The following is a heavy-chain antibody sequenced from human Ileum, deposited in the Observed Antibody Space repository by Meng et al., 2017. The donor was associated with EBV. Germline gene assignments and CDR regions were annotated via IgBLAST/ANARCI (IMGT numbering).Heavy chain of an antibody. J-gene: IGHJ4*02. CDR1: GGSISSSNW. V-gene: IGHV4-4*02. D-gene: IGHD3-22*01. Sequence: QLLLQESGPGPAKPSGTLSLTCAVSGGSISSSNWWSWVRQAPGKGLEWIGEIHHTESTNYNPSLKSRVTISVDKSKNQFSLKLSSVTAADTAVYYCARESYSDSSGYYSLDYWGQGSLVTVSS. CDR2: IHHTEST. CDR3: ARESYSDSSGYYSLDY.